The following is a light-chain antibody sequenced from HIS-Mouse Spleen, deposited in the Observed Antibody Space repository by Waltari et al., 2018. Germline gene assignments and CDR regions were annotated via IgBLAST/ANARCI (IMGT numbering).Light chain of an antibody. CDR3: QQYGSSKWT. Sequence: EIVLTQSPGTLSLSPGERATLSCRASQSVSSSYLAWYQQKPGQAPRLLIYGASSRATGIPDIFSGSGSGTDFTLTISRLEPEDFAVYYCQQYGSSKWTFGQGTKVEIK. J-gene: IGKJ1*01. CDR1: QSVSSSY. CDR2: GAS. V-gene: IGKV3-20*01.